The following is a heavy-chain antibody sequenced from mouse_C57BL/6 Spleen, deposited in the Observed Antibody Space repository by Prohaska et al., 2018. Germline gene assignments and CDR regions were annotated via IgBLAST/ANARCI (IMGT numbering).Heavy chain of an antibody. CDR3: ARKGIYYNYFDY. J-gene: IGHJ2*01. CDR1: GYTFTDYN. V-gene: IGHV1-18*01. CDR2: INTNNVGT. Sequence: SVKIPCKSSGYTFTDYNMDWVKQSHGKSLEWIGAINTNNVGTIYNQKFKGKATVTVDKSSSTAYMELRSLTSEDTAVYYCARKGIYYNYFDYWGQGTTLTVSS. D-gene: IGHD1-1*01.